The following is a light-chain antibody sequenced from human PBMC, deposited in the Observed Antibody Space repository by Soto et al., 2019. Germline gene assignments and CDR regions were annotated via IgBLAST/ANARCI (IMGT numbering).Light chain of an antibody. CDR3: QQYNSYWT. V-gene: IGKV1-5*01. J-gene: IGKJ1*01. CDR2: DAS. CDR1: QSISSW. Sequence: DIQMTQSPSTLSASVGDRVTITCRASQSISSWLAWYQQKPGKAPKLLIYDASSLESGVPSRFSGSGSGTEFTLTLSSLQPDDFATYYCQQYNSYWTFGQGTKVESK.